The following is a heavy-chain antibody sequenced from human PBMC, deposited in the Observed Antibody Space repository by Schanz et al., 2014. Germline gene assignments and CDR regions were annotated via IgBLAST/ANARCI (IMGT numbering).Heavy chain of an antibody. CDR3: TKGRTFGR. Sequence: QVQLVQSGAEVKKPGASVKVSCKASGYTFTSYDINWVRQATGQGLEWMGWMNSKTGNTGYAQRFQGRVTMPRNTSITTAYLELSSLRSGDTAVYYCTKGRTFGRWGQGTLVTVSS. D-gene: IGHD3-16*01. J-gene: IGHJ4*02. CDR2: MNSKTGNT. CDR1: GYTFTSYD. V-gene: IGHV1-8*01.